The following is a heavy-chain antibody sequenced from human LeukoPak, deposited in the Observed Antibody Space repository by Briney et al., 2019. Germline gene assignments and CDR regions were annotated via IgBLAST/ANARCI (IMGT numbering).Heavy chain of an antibody. Sequence: GGSLRLSCAASGFTFSSYAMGWVRQAPGKGLEWVSLISGSGGSTYYADSVKGRFTVSRDNSKNTEYLQMNSLRAEDTAIYYCAKDDDDGDHVVVDHWGQGTLVTVSS. CDR2: ISGSGGST. V-gene: IGHV3-23*01. CDR1: GFTFSSYA. J-gene: IGHJ4*02. D-gene: IGHD4-17*01. CDR3: AKDDDDGDHVVVDH.